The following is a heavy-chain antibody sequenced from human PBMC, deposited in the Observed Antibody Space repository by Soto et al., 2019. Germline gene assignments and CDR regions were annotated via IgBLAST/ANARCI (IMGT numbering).Heavy chain of an antibody. D-gene: IGHD2-15*01. CDR3: ARGAVVVVAASRYWFDP. J-gene: IGHJ5*02. V-gene: IGHV1-69*01. CDR1: GGTFSSYA. Sequence: QVQLVQSGAEVKKPGSSVKVSCKASGGTFSSYAISWVRQAPGQGLEWMGGIIPSFGTANYAQKFQGRVTITADESTSTAYMELSSLRSEDTAVYYCARGAVVVVAASRYWFDPWGQGTLVTVSS. CDR2: IIPSFGTA.